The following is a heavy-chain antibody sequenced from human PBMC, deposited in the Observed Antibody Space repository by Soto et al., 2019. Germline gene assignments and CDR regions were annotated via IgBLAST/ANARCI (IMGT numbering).Heavy chain of an antibody. V-gene: IGHV3-30*03. CDR3: ARQGYCSSTSCAYYYGMDV. D-gene: IGHD2-2*01. Sequence: GGSLRLSCAASGVTFSSYGMHWVRQAPGKGLEWVAVISYDGSNKYYADSVKGRFTISRDNSKNTLYLQMNSLRAEDTAVYYCARQGYCSSTSCAYYYGMDVWGQGTTVTVSS. CDR1: GVTFSSYG. J-gene: IGHJ6*02. CDR2: ISYDGSNK.